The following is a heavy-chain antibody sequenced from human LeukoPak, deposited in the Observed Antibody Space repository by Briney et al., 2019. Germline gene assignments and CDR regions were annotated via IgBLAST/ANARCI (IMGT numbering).Heavy chain of an antibody. CDR3: SGSYPTINDAFDI. CDR2: ISGSGGST. Sequence: PGGSLRLSCAASGFTFSSYAMSWVRQAPGKGLEWVSAISGSGGSTYYADSVKGRLTISRDNSKNTLYLQMNSLRAEDTAVYYCSGSYPTINDAFDIWGQGTMVTVSS. J-gene: IGHJ3*02. CDR1: GFTFSSYA. D-gene: IGHD3-10*01. V-gene: IGHV3-23*01.